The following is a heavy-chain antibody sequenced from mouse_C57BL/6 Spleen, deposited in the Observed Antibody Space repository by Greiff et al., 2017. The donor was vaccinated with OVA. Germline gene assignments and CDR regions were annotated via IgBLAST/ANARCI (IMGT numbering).Heavy chain of an antibody. CDR1: GFSLTSYG. V-gene: IGHV2-6-1*01. Sequence: VKLQQSGPGLVAPSQSLSITCTVSGFSLTSYGVHWVRQPPGKGLEWLVVIWSDGSTTYNSALKSRLSISKENSKSQVFLKMNSLQTDDTAMYYCARQDDGYYHYAMDYWGQGTSVTVSS. CDR3: ARQDDGYYHYAMDY. J-gene: IGHJ4*01. D-gene: IGHD2-3*01. CDR2: IWSDGST.